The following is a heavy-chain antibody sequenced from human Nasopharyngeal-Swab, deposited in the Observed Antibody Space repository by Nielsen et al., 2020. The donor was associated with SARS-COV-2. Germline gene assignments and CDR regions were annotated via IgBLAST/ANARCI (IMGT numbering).Heavy chain of an antibody. CDR3: TTLHRTGWF. J-gene: IGHJ4*02. Sequence: GESLKISCAASGFVFSSVWMSWVRQAPGKGLEWVGRIKRKADGGTVEYATAVRGRFSISRDDSGNTLFLQMNRLKTEDTAVYYCTTLHRTGWFWGQGTLVTVSS. CDR2: IKRKADGGTV. D-gene: IGHD6-19*01. V-gene: IGHV3-15*01. CDR1: GFVFSSVW.